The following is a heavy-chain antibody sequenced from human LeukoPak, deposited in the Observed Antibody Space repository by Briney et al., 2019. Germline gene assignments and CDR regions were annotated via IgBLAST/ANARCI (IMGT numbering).Heavy chain of an antibody. CDR2: FYSGGAT. V-gene: IGHV3-53*01. CDR1: RFSVINNY. Sequence: GGSLRLSCAVSRFSVINNYMSWVRQAPGKGLEWVSVFYSGGATYYADSVKGRFTISRDDSNNTLHLQMHFLRVEDTAVYYCARGRDVWFGELASWGQGTLVTVSS. CDR3: ARGRDVWFGELAS. J-gene: IGHJ5*02. D-gene: IGHD3-10*01.